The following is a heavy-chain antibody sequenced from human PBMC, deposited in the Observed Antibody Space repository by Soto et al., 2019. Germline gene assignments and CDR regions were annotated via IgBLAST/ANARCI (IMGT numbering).Heavy chain of an antibody. CDR1: GFSVSNVW. Sequence: GGSLRLSCAAPGFSVSNVWMNWVRQAPGKGLEWVGHIRSKIDGGTTEYAAPVKGRFTISRDDSRNTLYLQMNYLKTEDTAVYYCRVGHYGVWGQGTLVTVSS. CDR3: RVGHYGV. CDR2: IRSKIDGGTT. J-gene: IGHJ4*02. D-gene: IGHD4-17*01. V-gene: IGHV3-15*07.